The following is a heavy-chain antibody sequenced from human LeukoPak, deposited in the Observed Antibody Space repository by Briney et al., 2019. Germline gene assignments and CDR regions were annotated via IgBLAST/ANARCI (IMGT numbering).Heavy chain of an antibody. CDR2: INPNSGGT. D-gene: IGHD3-22*01. CDR1: GYTLTELS. Sequence: VASVKVSCKVSGYTLTELSMHWVRQAPGKGLEWMGWINPNSGGTNYAQKFQGRVTMTRDTSISTAYMELSRLRSDDTAVYYCAWGSGYFGRFDYWGQGALVTVSS. V-gene: IGHV1-2*02. CDR3: AWGSGYFGRFDY. J-gene: IGHJ4*02.